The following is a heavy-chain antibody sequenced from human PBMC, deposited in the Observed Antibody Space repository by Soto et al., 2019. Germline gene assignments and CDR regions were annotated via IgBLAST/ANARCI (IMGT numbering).Heavy chain of an antibody. V-gene: IGHV1-69*13. D-gene: IGHD1-26*01. Sequence: SVKVSSKASGGTFSSYAISSVRQAPGQGLEWMGGIIPIFGTANYAQKFQGRVTITADESTSTAYMELSSLRSEDTAVYYCARVARSGSFDYFDYWGQGTLVTVSS. CDR1: GGTFSSYA. CDR2: IIPIFGTA. J-gene: IGHJ4*02. CDR3: ARVARSGSFDYFDY.